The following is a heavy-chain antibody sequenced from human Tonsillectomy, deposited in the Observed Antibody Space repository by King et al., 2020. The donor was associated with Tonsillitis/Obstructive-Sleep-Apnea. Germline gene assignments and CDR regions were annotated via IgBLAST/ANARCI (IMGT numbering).Heavy chain of an antibody. J-gene: IGHJ4*02. CDR3: TTQYYDFWSGYYDLVFDY. Sequence: VQLVESGGGLVEPGGSLRLSCAASGFTFSNAWMSWVRQAPGKGLEWVGRIKSKTDGGTTDYAAPGKGRFTISRDDSKNTLYLQMNSLKTEDTAVYYCTTQYYDFWSGYYDLVFDYWGQGTLVTVSS. CDR1: GFTFSNAW. V-gene: IGHV3-15*01. D-gene: IGHD3-3*01. CDR2: IKSKTDGGTT.